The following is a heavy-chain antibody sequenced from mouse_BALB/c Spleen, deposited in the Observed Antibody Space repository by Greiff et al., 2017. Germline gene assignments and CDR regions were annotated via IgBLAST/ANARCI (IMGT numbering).Heavy chain of an antibody. J-gene: IGHJ4*01. Sequence: QVQLKESGPGLVAPSQSLSITCTVSGFSLTSYGVHWVRQPPGKGLEWLGVIWAGGSTNYNSALMSRLSISKDNSKSQVFLKMNSLQTDDTAMYYCARGDYYGYVDYAMDYWGQGTSVTVSS. CDR1: GFSLTSYG. CDR3: ARGDYYGYVDYAMDY. V-gene: IGHV2-9*02. D-gene: IGHD1-2*01. CDR2: IWAGGST.